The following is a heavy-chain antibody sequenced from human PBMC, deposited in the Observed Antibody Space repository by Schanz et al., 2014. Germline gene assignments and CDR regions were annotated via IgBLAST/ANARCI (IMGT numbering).Heavy chain of an antibody. Sequence: EVQLLESGGGLVEPGGSLRLSCAASGFSFSSYAMGWVRQARGKGLEWVSAMNESHSTIYYADSVRGRFTISRDNAENTLFLQINSMRAEDTAGDYCARKVVATIGGYYDNWGQGTLVIVSS. V-gene: IGHV3-23*01. D-gene: IGHD5-12*01. CDR2: MNESHSTI. J-gene: IGHJ4*02. CDR3: ARKVVATIGGYYDN. CDR1: GFSFSSYA.